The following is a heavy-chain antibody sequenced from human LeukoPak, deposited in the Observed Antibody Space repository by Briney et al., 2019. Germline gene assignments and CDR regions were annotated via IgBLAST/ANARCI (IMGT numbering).Heavy chain of an antibody. CDR1: GYSISSGYY. D-gene: IGHD3-22*01. V-gene: IGHV4-38-2*02. J-gene: IGHJ4*02. CDR3: ASSCDSSGYYPTDY. CDR2: IYHSGST. Sequence: SETLSLTCTVSGYSISSGYYWGWIRQPPGKGLEWIGSIYHSGSTYYNPSLKSRVTISVDTSKNQFSLKLSSVTAADTAVYYCASSCDSSGYYPTDYWGQGTLVTVSS.